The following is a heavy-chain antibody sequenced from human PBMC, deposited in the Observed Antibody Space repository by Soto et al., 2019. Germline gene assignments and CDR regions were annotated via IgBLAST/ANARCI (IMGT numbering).Heavy chain of an antibody. D-gene: IGHD3-10*01. J-gene: IGHJ6*02. CDR3: ARSRGDGSQPYSQRYGMDV. V-gene: IGHV3-33*01. Sequence: QVQLVESGGGVVQPGRSLRLSCAASGFTFSSYGMHWVRQAPGKGLEWVAVIWYDGSNKYYADSVKGRFTISRDNSKNTQYLQMNSLRGYDTAVYYCARSRGDGSQPYSQRYGMDVWGQGTTVTVSS. CDR1: GFTFSSYG. CDR2: IWYDGSNK.